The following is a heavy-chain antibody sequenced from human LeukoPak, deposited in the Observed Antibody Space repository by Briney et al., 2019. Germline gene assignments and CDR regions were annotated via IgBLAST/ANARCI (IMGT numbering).Heavy chain of an antibody. CDR2: IWYDGSNK. V-gene: IGHV3-33*06. Sequence: GGSLRLSCAASGFTFSSYGMHWVRQAPGKGLEWEAVIWYDGSNKYYADSVKGRFTISRDNSKNTLYLQMNSLRAEDTAVYYCAKINYGDYGKINYYYYYMDVWGKRTTVTVSS. CDR1: GFTFSSYG. CDR3: AKINYGDYGKINYYYYYMDV. D-gene: IGHD4-17*01. J-gene: IGHJ6*03.